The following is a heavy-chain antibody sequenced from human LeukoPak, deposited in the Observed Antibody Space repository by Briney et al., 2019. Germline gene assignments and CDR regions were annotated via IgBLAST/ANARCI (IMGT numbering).Heavy chain of an antibody. CDR1: GGSISSYY. Sequence: SETLSLTCTVSGGSISSYYWSWIRRPPGKGLEWIGYIYYSGSTNYNPSLKSRVTISVDTSKNQFSLKLSSVTAADTAVYYCARDRYYYDSSGNYAFDIWGQGTMVTVSS. CDR2: IYYSGST. CDR3: ARDRYYYDSSGNYAFDI. J-gene: IGHJ3*02. V-gene: IGHV4-59*01. D-gene: IGHD3-22*01.